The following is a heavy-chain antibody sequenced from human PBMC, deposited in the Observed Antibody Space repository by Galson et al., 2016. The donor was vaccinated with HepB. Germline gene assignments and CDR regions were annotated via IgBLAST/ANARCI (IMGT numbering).Heavy chain of an antibody. CDR3: AKVMARTGYYFAPLFDS. D-gene: IGHD3/OR15-3a*01. CDR1: GFVFSNLG. J-gene: IGHJ4*02. V-gene: IGHV3-23*01. CDR2: ISTRRTT. Sequence: SLRLSCAASGFVFSNLGLSWVRQAPGKGLEWVASISTRRTTYYADSVKGRFTVSRDNSKNTLSLEMNNLRADDTAIYYCAKVMARTGYYFAPLFDSWGQGTLVTVSS.